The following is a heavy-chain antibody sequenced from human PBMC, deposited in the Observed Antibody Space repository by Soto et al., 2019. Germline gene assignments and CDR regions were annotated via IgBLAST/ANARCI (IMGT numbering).Heavy chain of an antibody. CDR1: GFSLSTSGEG. V-gene: IGHV2-5*02. Sequence: QITLKESGPTLVNPTQTLTLTCTFSGFSLSTSGEGVGWIRQPPGTALEWLALIYWDDDKRYSTSLKSRLTITKDTSKCQVVLTMTTTHPVDTARYYCAHRRSTYYYNSTFHPWAEGSLITVST. J-gene: IGHJ5*02. D-gene: IGHD3-22*01. CDR2: IYWDDDK. CDR3: AHRRSTYYYNSTFHP.